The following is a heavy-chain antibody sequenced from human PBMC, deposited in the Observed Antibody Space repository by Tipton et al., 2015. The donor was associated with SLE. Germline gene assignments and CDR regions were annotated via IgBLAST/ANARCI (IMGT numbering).Heavy chain of an antibody. CDR3: ARVAPAEVFDH. CDR2: IYTSGST. V-gene: IGHV4-61*02. CDR1: GGSISSDTHY. D-gene: IGHD2-2*01. Sequence: TLSLTCTVSGGSISSDTHYWSWIRQPAGKGLEWIGCIYTSGSTNYNPSLKSRVTISVDRSKNQFSLKLSSVTAADTAVYYCARVAPAEVFDHWGQGTLVTVSS. J-gene: IGHJ4*02.